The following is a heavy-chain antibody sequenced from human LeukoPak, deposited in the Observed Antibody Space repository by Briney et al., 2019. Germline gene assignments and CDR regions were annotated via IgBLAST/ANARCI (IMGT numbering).Heavy chain of an antibody. V-gene: IGHV3-66*01. CDR3: ARGLDSSGYSFDY. CDR2: IYSGGGT. J-gene: IGHJ4*02. D-gene: IGHD3-22*01. Sequence: GGSLRLSCAASGFTVSSNHMSWVRQAAGKGLEWVSVIYSGGGTHYADSVRGRFTVSRDNSKSTLYLQMNSLRAEDTGVYYCARGLDSSGYSFDYWGQGTLVTVSS. CDR1: GFTVSSNH.